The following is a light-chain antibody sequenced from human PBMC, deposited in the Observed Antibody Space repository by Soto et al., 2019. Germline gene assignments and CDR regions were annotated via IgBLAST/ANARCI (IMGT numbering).Light chain of an antibody. V-gene: IGKV4-1*01. CDR3: QQYYSIPPN. CDR1: QSVLYSSNNKNY. CDR2: WAS. Sequence: DIVMTQSPDSLAVSLGERATINCKSSQSVLYSSNNKNYLAWYQQKPGQPPKLLLYWASTRESGVPDRFSGSGSGTDFTLTISSLQAEDVAVYYCQQYYSIPPNFDGGTKVEIK. J-gene: IGKJ4*01.